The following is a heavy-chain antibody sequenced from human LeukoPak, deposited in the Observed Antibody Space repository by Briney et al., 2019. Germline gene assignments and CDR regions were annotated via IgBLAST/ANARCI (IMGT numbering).Heavy chain of an antibody. Sequence: QTGGSLRLSCTASGFIFSNHWMSWVRQAPGKGLEWVANIKQDGGEEHYVDSVKGRFTISRDNAKNSLYLQMDSLRAEDTAVYYCARDRYFSYWGQGALVIVSS. CDR1: GFIFSNHW. CDR3: ARDRYFSY. CDR2: IKQDGGEE. D-gene: IGHD3-16*02. V-gene: IGHV3-7*01. J-gene: IGHJ4*02.